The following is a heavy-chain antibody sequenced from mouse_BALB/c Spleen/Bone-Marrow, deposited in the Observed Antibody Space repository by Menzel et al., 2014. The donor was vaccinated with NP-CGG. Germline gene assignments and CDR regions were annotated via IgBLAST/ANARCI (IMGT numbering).Heavy chain of an antibody. J-gene: IGHJ2*01. V-gene: IGHV5-9-3*01. CDR3: ARHGITRLLDY. CDR2: ISSGGNYT. CDR1: GFTFSSYA. D-gene: IGHD2-4*01. Sequence: EVKLQESGGGLVKPGGSLKLSCAASGFTFSSYAMSWVRQTPGKRLEWVATISSGGNYTYYPDSVKGRFTISRDNAKNTLCLQMSSLRSEDTAMYYCARHGITRLLDYWGQGTTLTVSS.